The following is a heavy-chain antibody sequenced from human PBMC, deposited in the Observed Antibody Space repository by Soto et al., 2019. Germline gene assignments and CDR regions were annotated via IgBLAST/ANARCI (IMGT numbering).Heavy chain of an antibody. V-gene: IGHV4-59*01. J-gene: IGHJ1*01. Sequence: SETLSLTCTVSGGSISSYYWNWIRQPPGKGLEWIGYIYSSGTTNYNPSLNSRVTISVDTSKNQFSLKLSSVTAADTAVYYCVRDDSSGLYFQHWGQGTLVTVSS. CDR2: IYSSGTT. CDR3: VRDDSSGLYFQH. CDR1: GGSISSYY. D-gene: IGHD6-19*01.